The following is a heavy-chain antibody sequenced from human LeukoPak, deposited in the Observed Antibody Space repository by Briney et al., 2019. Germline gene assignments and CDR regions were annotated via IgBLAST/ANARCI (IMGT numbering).Heavy chain of an antibody. CDR3: ARSVVTLYWYFDL. J-gene: IGHJ2*01. D-gene: IGHD4-23*01. CDR2: IYYSGSP. Sequence: SETLSLTCTVSGGPISGYYYNWIRQPPGKGLEWIGYIYYSGSPHYNPSLKSRLPISLDTSKNQFSLKLSSVTTADTAVYYCARSVVTLYWYFDLWGRGTLVTVSS. CDR1: GGPISGYY. V-gene: IGHV4-59*01.